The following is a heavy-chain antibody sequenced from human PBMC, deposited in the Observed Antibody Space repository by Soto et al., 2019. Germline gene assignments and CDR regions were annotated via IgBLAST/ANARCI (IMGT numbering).Heavy chain of an antibody. CDR3: ARVGQVAAMNQSKYYFDY. D-gene: IGHD2-15*01. Sequence: QVQLQQWGAGLLKPSETLSLTCAVYGGSFSGYYWSWIRQPPGKGLEWIGEINHSGSTNYNPSLRRQDTLTVDTSNNQFSLKLSSVNAADTAVYYCARVGQVAAMNQSKYYFDYWGQGTLVTVSS. CDR1: GGSFSGYY. J-gene: IGHJ4*02. V-gene: IGHV4-34*01. CDR2: INHSGST.